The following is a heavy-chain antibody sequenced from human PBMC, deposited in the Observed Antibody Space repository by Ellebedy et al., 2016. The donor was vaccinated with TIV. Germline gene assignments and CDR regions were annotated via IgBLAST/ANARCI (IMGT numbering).Heavy chain of an antibody. CDR1: GYSFTSYW. Sequence: GESLKISCKGSGYSFTSYWIGWVRQMPGKGLEWMGIIYPGDSDTRYSPSFRGQVTISADKSIRTAYLQWSSLKASDTAMYYCARSKGDGDSALASDIWGQGTMVTVSS. CDR2: IYPGDSDT. J-gene: IGHJ3*02. CDR3: ARSKGDGDSALASDI. V-gene: IGHV5-51*01. D-gene: IGHD4-17*01.